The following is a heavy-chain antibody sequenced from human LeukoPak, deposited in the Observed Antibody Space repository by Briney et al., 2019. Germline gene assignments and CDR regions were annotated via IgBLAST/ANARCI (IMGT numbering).Heavy chain of an antibody. D-gene: IGHD3-9*01. J-gene: IGHJ3*02. V-gene: IGHV3-23*01. Sequence: GRSLRLSCAASGFTFSSYAMSWVRQAPGKGLEWVSAISGSGGSTYYADPVKGRFTISRDNSKNTLYLQMNSLRAEDTAVYYCAKGIRYFDWFSAFDIWGQGTMVTVSS. CDR3: AKGIRYFDWFSAFDI. CDR2: ISGSGGST. CDR1: GFTFSSYA.